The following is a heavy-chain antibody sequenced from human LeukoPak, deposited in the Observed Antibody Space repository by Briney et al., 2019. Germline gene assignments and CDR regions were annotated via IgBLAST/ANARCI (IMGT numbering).Heavy chain of an antibody. D-gene: IGHD1-26*01. CDR3: ARLGELTYFDY. Sequence: PSETLSLTCTVSGDSISISSYSWGWIRQPPGKGLEWIGSIYYSGSTHYNPSLKSRVTISVDTSKNHFSLKLSSVTAADTAVYYCARLGELTYFDYRGQGTLVTVSS. J-gene: IGHJ4*02. CDR2: IYYSGST. CDR1: GDSISISSYS. V-gene: IGHV4-39*02.